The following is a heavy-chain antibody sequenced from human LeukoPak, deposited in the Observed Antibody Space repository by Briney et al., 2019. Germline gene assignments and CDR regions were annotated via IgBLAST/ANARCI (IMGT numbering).Heavy chain of an antibody. CDR3: ARDNSVGDIAWWFDP. CDR2: INPSGSST. D-gene: IGHD3-16*02. J-gene: IGHJ5*02. CDR1: GYSFTSHY. V-gene: IGHV1-46*01. Sequence: ASVKVSCKASGYSFTSHYMHWVRQAPGQGLEWMGLINPSGSSTLYAQKFQGRVTMTRDMSTTTDYMELSSLRYEDMAVYYCARDNSVGDIAWWFDPWGQGTLVTVSS.